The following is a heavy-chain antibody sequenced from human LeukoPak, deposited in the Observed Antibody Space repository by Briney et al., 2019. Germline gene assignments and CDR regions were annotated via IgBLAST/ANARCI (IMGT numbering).Heavy chain of an antibody. CDR2: INHGGSN. CDR3: ARGDLRRGYSYGGRQNFDY. V-gene: IGHV4-34*01. J-gene: IGHJ4*02. CDR1: GGSFSGYY. D-gene: IGHD5-18*01. Sequence: PAETLSLTCAFYGGSFSGYYWSWIRQPPGKGLEWIGEINHGGSNNYNAAPKSRVNISVDTSKNQFSLNLSSVTAADTAVYYCARGDLRRGYSYGGRQNFDYWVQGTLVTVSS.